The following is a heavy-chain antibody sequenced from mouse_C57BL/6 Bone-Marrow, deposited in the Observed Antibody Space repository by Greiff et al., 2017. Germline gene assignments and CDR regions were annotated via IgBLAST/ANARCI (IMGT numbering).Heavy chain of an antibody. J-gene: IGHJ4*01. CDR3: ARVLSDYAMDY. CDR1: GYTFPSYW. V-gene: IGHV1-50*01. CDR2: IDPSDSYT. Sequence: VQLQQPGAELVKPGASVKLSCKASGYTFPSYWMQWVKQRPGQGLEWIGEIDPSDSYTNYNQKFKGKATLTVDTSSSTAYMQLSSLTSEDSAVYYCARVLSDYAMDYWGQGTSVTVSS. D-gene: IGHD6-5*01.